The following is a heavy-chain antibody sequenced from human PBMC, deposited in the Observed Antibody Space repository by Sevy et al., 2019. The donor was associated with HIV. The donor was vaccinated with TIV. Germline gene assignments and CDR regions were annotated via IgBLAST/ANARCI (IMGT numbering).Heavy chain of an antibody. V-gene: IGHV3-21*01. CDR1: GFTFSYYN. J-gene: IGHJ4*02. CDR2: ISSGSSYI. Sequence: GGSLRLSCAASGFTFSYYNMNWVRQAPGKGLEWVSSISSGSSYIFYVDSVKGRFTISRDNAKDSLFLQMNSLIAEDTAVYYCARNLDYYASGPPDSWGRGTLVTVSS. D-gene: IGHD3-10*01. CDR3: ARNLDYYASGPPDS.